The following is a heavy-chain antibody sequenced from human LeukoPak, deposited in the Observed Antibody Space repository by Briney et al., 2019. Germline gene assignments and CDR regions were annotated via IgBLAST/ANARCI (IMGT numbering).Heavy chain of an antibody. CDR3: ARDSSGWYHAFDI. J-gene: IGHJ3*02. V-gene: IGHV3-30-3*01. CDR1: GFTFSSYA. CDR2: ISYDGSNK. Sequence: GGSLRLSCAASGFTFSSYAMHRVRQAPGKGLEWVAVISYDGSNKYYADSVKGRFTISRDNSKNTLYLQMNSLRAEDTAVYYCARDSSGWYHAFDIWGQGTMVTVSS. D-gene: IGHD6-19*01.